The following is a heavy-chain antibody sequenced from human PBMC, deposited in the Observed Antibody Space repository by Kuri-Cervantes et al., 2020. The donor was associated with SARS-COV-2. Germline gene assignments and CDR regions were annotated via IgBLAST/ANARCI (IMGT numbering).Heavy chain of an antibody. CDR3: ARGGRQGSYDSWSGYYDAMGWFDP. CDR1: GYTFTSYY. Sequence: ASVKVSCKASGYTFTSYYMHWVRQAPGQGLEWMGIINPSGGSTSYAQKFQGRVTMTRDTSTSTVYMELSSLRSEDTAVYYCARGGRQGSYDSWSGYYDAMGWFDPWGQGTLVTVSS. CDR2: INPSGGST. V-gene: IGHV1-46*01. D-gene: IGHD3-3*01. J-gene: IGHJ5*02.